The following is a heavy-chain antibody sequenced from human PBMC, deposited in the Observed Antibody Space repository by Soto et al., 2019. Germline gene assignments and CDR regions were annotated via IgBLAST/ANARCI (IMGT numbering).Heavy chain of an antibody. CDR2: IYYNGNT. J-gene: IGHJ4*02. V-gene: IGHV4-59*01. CDR1: GVSISNNY. CDR3: TRANWYSDY. Sequence: SETLSLTCTVSGVSISNNYWSWIRQPPGKGLEWIGYIYYNGNTNYNPSLKSRVTMSVDTSRNQISLKLTTVTAADTAVYYCTRANWYSDYRGQGTLVSVPQ. D-gene: IGHD7-27*01.